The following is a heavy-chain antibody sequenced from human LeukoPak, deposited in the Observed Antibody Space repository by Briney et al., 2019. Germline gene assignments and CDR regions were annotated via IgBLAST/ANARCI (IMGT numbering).Heavy chain of an antibody. CDR1: DGSFSGYY. CDR3: ARLTGTN. CDR2: INHSGST. V-gene: IGHV4-34*01. D-gene: IGHD2-8*02. J-gene: IGHJ4*02. Sequence: KPSETLSLTCAVSDGSFSGYYWSWIRQPPGKGLEWIGEINHSGSTNYNPSLKSRVTMSVDTSKNQFSLKLNFVTAADTAVYYCARLTGTNWGQGTLVTVSS.